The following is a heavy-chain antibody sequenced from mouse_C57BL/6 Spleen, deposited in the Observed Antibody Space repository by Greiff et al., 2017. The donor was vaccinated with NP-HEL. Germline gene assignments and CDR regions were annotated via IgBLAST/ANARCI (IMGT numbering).Heavy chain of an antibody. CDR3: AKGTMVVVVDY. J-gene: IGHJ4*01. Sequence: EVQLQQSGPGLVKPSQSLSLTCSVTGYSITSGYYWNWIRQFPGNKLEWMGYISYDGSNNYNPSLKNRISITRDTSKNQCFLKLNSVTTEDTATYYCAKGTMVVVVDYWGQGTSVTVSA. CDR1: GYSITSGYY. CDR2: ISYDGSN. V-gene: IGHV3-6*01. D-gene: IGHD1-1*01.